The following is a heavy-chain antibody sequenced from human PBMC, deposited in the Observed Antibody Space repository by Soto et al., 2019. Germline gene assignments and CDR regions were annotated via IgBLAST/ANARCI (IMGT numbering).Heavy chain of an antibody. J-gene: IGHJ6*03. CDR3: ARHPYYYYYMDV. Sequence: GASVKVSCKASGYTFTSYDINWVRQATGQGLEWMGWMNPNSGNTGYAQKFQGRVTISVDTSKNQFSLKLSSVTAADTAVYYCARHPYYYYYMDVWGKGTTVTVSS. CDR1: GYTFTSYD. V-gene: IGHV1-8*01. CDR2: MNPNSGNT.